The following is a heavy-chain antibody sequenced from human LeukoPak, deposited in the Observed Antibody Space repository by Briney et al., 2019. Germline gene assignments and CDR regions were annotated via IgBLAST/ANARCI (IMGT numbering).Heavy chain of an antibody. J-gene: IGHJ4*02. D-gene: IGHD6-13*01. Sequence: ASVQVSCKASRYTFTDYYMHWVRQAPGQGLEWMGWINPNSGGTNYAQKFQGRVTMTRDTSISTAYMELSRLRSDDTAVYYCARIYSRSSWGQGTLVTVSS. CDR2: INPNSGGT. CDR1: RYTFTDYY. CDR3: ARIYSRSS. V-gene: IGHV1-2*02.